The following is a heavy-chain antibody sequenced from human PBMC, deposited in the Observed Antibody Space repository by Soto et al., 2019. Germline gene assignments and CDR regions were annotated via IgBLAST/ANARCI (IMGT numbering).Heavy chain of an antibody. Sequence: GGSLRLSCEDSGFTFSSHFMSWVRQAPGKGLEWVANIKPDGSETYYVDSVKGRFTISRDNAKNSLYLQMNSLRADDTAVYYCARDYRYCSTNSCLGGFDYWGQGALVTVSS. CDR2: IKPDGSET. D-gene: IGHD2-2*01. J-gene: IGHJ4*02. CDR1: GFTFSSHF. CDR3: ARDYRYCSTNSCLGGFDY. V-gene: IGHV3-7*01.